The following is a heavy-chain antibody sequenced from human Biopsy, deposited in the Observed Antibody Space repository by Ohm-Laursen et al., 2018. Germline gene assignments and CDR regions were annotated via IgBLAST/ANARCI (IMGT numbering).Heavy chain of an antibody. CDR1: GGSISDSTYH. D-gene: IGHD4/OR15-4a*01. Sequence: GTLSLTCTVSGGSISDSTYHWGWIRQSPGKGLEWIGNIYYSGNTDYSPSLKSRVTISVDKSKNHFSLRLTSVTAADTATYFCARGPYGDNAGAFDVWGQGTVVTVSS. CDR3: ARGPYGDNAGAFDV. J-gene: IGHJ3*01. CDR2: IYYSGNT. V-gene: IGHV4-39*02.